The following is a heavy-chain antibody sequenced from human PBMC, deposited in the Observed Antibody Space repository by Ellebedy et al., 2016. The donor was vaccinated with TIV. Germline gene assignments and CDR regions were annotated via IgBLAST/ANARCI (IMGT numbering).Heavy chain of an antibody. V-gene: IGHV1-69*10. CDR1: GYTLTSYG. J-gene: IGHJ4*02. Sequence: AASVKVSCKASGYTLTSYGISWVRQAPGQGLEWMGGIIPILGKANYAQKFQGRVTITADESTYTAYMELSSLRSEDTAVYYCARVGNYYGGNPSYYFDYWGQGTLVTVSS. CDR3: ARVGNYYGGNPSYYFDY. CDR2: IIPILGKA. D-gene: IGHD4-23*01.